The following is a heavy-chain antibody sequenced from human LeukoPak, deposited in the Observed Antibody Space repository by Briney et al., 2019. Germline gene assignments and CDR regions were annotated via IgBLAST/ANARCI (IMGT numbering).Heavy chain of an antibody. CDR1: GYSFTSYW. CDR3: ARAISGETSGYYYADY. J-gene: IGHJ4*02. V-gene: IGHV5-51*01. D-gene: IGHD3-22*01. Sequence: GESLKISCKGSGYSFTSYWIGRVRQMPGKGLEWMGIIYPGDSDTRYSPSFQGQVTFSADKSISTAYLEWSSLKASDTAMYYCARAISGETSGYYYADYWGQGTLVTVSS. CDR2: IYPGDSDT.